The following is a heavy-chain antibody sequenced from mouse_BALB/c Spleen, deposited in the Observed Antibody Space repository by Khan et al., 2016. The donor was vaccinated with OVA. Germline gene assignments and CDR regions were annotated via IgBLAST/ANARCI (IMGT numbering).Heavy chain of an antibody. CDR1: GYTFTDYY. CDR3: ARRNYCGYTFAY. V-gene: IGHV1-77*01. D-gene: IGHD1-2*01. CDR2: ISPGSGDT. J-gene: IGHJ3*01. Sequence: QVQLKQSGAELARPGASVKLSCKASGYTFTDYYINWVKQRTGQGLEWIGEISPGSGDTYYNEKFKGKATLTADKSSTTAYMQLSSLTSEASAVYFCARRNYCGYTFAYWGQGTLATVSA.